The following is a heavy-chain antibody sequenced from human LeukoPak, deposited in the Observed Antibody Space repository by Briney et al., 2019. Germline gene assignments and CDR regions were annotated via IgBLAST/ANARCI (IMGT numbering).Heavy chain of an antibody. V-gene: IGHV3-7*03. CDR2: INHNGNVK. J-gene: IGHJ6*02. D-gene: IGHD3-16*01. CDR1: GFSFSSYW. CDR3: ARGGGLDV. Sequence: GGSLRLSCAASGFSFSSYWTNWARQAPGEGLEWVDSINHNGNVKYYVESVKDRFPIPRDNAKNSPYLQMSNLRAGDTAVYFCARGGGLDVWGQGATVTVSS.